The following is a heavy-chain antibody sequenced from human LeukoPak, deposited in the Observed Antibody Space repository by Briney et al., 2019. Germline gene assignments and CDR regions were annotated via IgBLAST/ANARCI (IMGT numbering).Heavy chain of an antibody. CDR1: GGTFSSYA. V-gene: IGHV1-69*05. CDR3: ARGTVTTPGYYFDY. J-gene: IGHJ4*02. CDR2: IIPIFGTA. Sequence: ASVKVSCKASGGTFSSYAISWVRQAPGRGLEWMGGIIPIFGTANYAQKFRGRVTITTDESTSTAYMELSSLRSEDTAVYYCARGTVTTPGYYFDYWGQGTLVTVSS. D-gene: IGHD4-11*01.